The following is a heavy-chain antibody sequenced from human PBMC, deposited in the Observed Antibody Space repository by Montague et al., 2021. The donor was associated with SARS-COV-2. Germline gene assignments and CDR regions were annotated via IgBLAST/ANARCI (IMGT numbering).Heavy chain of an antibody. J-gene: IGHJ3*02. Sequence: SETLSLTCTVSGGSISNHYWSRIRQPPGKGLEWIGYISDSGYTNYNTSLKSLVTISADTPKNQFSLRLSSVTAADTAVYYCARLSRDSSSVGVFDIWGQGTLVTVSS. V-gene: IGHV4-59*11. CDR2: ISDSGYT. CDR1: GGSISNHY. CDR3: ARLSRDSSSVGVFDI. D-gene: IGHD3-22*01.